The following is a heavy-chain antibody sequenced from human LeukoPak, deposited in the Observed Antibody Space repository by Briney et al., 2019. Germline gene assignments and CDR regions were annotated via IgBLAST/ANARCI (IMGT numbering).Heavy chain of an antibody. D-gene: IGHD4-17*01. CDR2: IYTSGST. CDR3: AKNEEYGDYVVWGHFDP. Sequence: SETLSLTCTVSGGSISSYYWSWIRQPAGKGLEWIGRIYTSGSTNYNPSLKSRVTISVDTSKNQFSLKLSSVTAADTAVYYCAKNEEYGDYVVWGHFDPWGQGTLVTVSS. CDR1: GGSISSYY. V-gene: IGHV4-4*07. J-gene: IGHJ5*02.